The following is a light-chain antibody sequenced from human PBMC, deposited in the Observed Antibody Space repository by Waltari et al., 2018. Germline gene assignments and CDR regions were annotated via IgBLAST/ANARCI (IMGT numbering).Light chain of an antibody. CDR1: QGISSY. Sequence: IQMTQSPSSLSASVRDTVTITCRASQGISSYLNWLQQKPGKAPKLLIYAATTLQSGVPSRFSGSGSGTEFTLTISSLQPEDFAAYYCLQHNSYPLTFGGGTKVEIK. CDR2: AAT. V-gene: IGKV1-17*01. J-gene: IGKJ4*01. CDR3: LQHNSYPLT.